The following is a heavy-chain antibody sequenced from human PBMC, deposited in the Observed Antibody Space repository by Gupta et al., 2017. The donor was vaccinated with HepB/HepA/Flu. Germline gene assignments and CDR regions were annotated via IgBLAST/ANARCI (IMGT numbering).Heavy chain of an antibody. CDR3: ARDLYGSEDS. V-gene: IGHV3-23*01. CDR1: GFNLNNYG. CDR2: TLGGGGGT. Sequence: EVRLLESGGGLVEPGGSLRLSCVISGFNLNNYGLSWVRQAPEKGLEWVSTTLGGGGGTYYTDSVRGRFTISRDNSRNTFYLQMNNLRAVDTAVYFCARDLYGSEDSWGQGTLVTVSS. J-gene: IGHJ5*02. D-gene: IGHD3-10*01.